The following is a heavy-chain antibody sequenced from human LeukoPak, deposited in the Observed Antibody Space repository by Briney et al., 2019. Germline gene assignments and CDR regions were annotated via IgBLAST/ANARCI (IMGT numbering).Heavy chain of an antibody. D-gene: IGHD3-10*01. CDR3: ARGRYYYGSGSYYIDY. CDR1: GESISGFY. CDR2: IYYSGST. V-gene: IGHV4-59*01. J-gene: IGHJ4*02. Sequence: TETLSLTCTVSGESISGFYWTWIRQPPGKGLEWIGYIYYSGSTNYNPSLKSRVTISVDTSKNQFSLKLSSVTAADTAVYYCARGRYYYGSGSYYIDYWGQGTLVTVSS.